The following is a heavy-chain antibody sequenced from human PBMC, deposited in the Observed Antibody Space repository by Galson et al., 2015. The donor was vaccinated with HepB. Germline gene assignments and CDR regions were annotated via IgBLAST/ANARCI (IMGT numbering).Heavy chain of an antibody. Sequence: TLSLTCTVSGGSISSSSYYWGWIRQPPGKGLEWIGSIYYSGSTYYNPSLKSRVTISVDTSKNQFSLKLSSVTAADTAVYYCARRDLGGNFDYWGQGTLVTVSS. CDR1: GGSISSSSYY. CDR3: ARRDLGGNFDY. J-gene: IGHJ4*02. D-gene: IGHD1-26*01. CDR2: IYYSGST. V-gene: IGHV4-39*01.